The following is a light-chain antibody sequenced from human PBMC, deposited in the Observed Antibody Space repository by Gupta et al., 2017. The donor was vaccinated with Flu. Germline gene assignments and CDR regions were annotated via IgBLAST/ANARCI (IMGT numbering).Light chain of an antibody. V-gene: IGLV5-45*02. J-gene: IGLJ3*02. CDR3: LIWHNSAWE. CDR2: YRYDSDK. CDR1: SGVNVDTYS. Sequence: QTVLTQPSSLSASPGTSTSLTCTLRSGVNVDTYSVYWYQQKPGRPPPYQLRYRYDSDKHQGSGVPSRFSGFKDASDNGDTLLISGIDSEKEAYYFCLIWHNSAWEFGGGTKLTVL.